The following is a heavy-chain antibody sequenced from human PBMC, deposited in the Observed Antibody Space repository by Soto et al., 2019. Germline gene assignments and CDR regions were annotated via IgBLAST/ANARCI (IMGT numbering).Heavy chain of an antibody. CDR2: FIPILGIA. J-gene: IGHJ6*03. V-gene: IGHV1-69*08. CDR3: ARDSSRARSWEYYMDV. CDR1: GGTFSSYT. D-gene: IGHD3-10*01. Sequence: QVQLVQSGAEVKNPGSSVKVSCKASGGTFSSYTISWVRQAPGRGLEWMGRFIPILGIANSAQKFQDRGTITADKTTSTAYMELSSLRSEDTAVYYCARDSSRARSWEYYMDVWGKGTTVTVSS.